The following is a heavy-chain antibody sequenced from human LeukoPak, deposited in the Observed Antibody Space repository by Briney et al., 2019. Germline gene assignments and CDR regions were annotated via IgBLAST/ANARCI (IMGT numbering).Heavy chain of an antibody. V-gene: IGHV3-21*01. J-gene: IGHJ4*02. Sequence: GGSLRLSCEASGFTFSSYAMSWVRQAPGKGLEWVSSISSSSSYIYYADSVKGRFTISRDNAKNSLYLQMNSLRAEDTAVYYCARDRGSDYWGQGTLVTVSS. CDR2: ISSSSSYI. CDR3: ARDRGSDY. D-gene: IGHD3-10*01. CDR1: GFTFSSYA.